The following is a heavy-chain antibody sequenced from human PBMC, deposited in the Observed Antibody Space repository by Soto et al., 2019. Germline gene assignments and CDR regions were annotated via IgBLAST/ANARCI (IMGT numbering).Heavy chain of an antibody. D-gene: IGHD6-19*01. CDR3: ARILAVAGHVDY. Sequence: PGGSLRLSCAASGFTFSSYSMNWVRQAPGKGLEWVSSISSSSSYIYYADSVKGRFTISRDNAKNSLYLQMNSLRAEDTAVYYCARILAVAGHVDYWGQGTLVTVSS. V-gene: IGHV3-21*01. J-gene: IGHJ4*02. CDR1: GFTFSSYS. CDR2: ISSSSSYI.